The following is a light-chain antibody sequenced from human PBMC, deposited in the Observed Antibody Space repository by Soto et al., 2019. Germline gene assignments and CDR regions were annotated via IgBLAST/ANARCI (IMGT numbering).Light chain of an antibody. V-gene: IGKV3D-7*01. Sequence: PGARVTLSCRASQSVSSSYLTWYQQKPGQAPRLLIYGASTRATSIPSRFSGSGSGTDFTLTISSLQPEDFAAYYCQQDYNLPRTFGQGTKVDIK. J-gene: IGKJ1*01. CDR2: GAS. CDR3: QQDYNLPRT. CDR1: QSVSSSY.